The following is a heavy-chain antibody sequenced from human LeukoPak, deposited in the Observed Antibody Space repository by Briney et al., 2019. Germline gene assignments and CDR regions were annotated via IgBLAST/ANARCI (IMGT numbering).Heavy chain of an antibody. J-gene: IGHJ4*02. Sequence: ASQTLSLTCSVSGGSISSGGYYWSWIRQHPGEGPEWIGYIYYSGGSYYNPSLKSRVAMSVDTSKNQFSLKLSSVTAADTAVYYCVRAGSGDFGASYLPEFWGQGTLVTVSS. D-gene: IGHD4-17*01. CDR3: VRAGSGDFGASYLPEF. CDR1: GGSISSGGYY. CDR2: IYYSGGS. V-gene: IGHV4-31*03.